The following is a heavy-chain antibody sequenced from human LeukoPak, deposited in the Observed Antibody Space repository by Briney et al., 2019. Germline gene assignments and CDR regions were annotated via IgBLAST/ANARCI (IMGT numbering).Heavy chain of an antibody. J-gene: IGHJ4*02. Sequence: SETLSLTCTVSGGSISSYYWSWIRQPPGKGLEWIGYIYYSGSTNYNPSLKSRVTISVDTSKNQFSLKLSSVTAADTAVYYCARHRDWLSVPFDYWGQGTLVTVSS. CDR1: GGSISSYY. D-gene: IGHD3-9*01. CDR3: ARHRDWLSVPFDY. V-gene: IGHV4-59*01. CDR2: IYYSGST.